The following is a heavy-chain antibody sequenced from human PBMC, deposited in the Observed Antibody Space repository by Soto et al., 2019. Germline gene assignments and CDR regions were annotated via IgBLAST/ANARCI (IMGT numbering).Heavy chain of an antibody. CDR3: ARERQVYDSSGYYSDAFDN. Sequence: QVQLVQSGAEVKKPGSSVKVSCKASGGTFSSYAISWVRQAPGQGLEWMGGIIPIFGTANYAQKFQGRVTITADESTSTAYMELSSLRSEDTAVYYCARERQVYDSSGYYSDAFDNWGQGTMVTVSS. V-gene: IGHV1-69*01. D-gene: IGHD3-22*01. J-gene: IGHJ3*02. CDR2: IIPIFGTA. CDR1: GGTFSSYA.